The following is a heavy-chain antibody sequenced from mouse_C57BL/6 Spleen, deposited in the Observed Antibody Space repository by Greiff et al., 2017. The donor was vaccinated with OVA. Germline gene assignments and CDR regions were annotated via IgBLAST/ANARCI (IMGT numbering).Heavy chain of an antibody. V-gene: IGHV5-17*01. CDR1: GFTFSDYG. CDR2: ISSGSSNI. Sequence: EVKLMESGGGLVKPGGSLKLSCAASGFTFSDYGMHWVRQAPEKGLEWVAYISSGSSNIYYADPVKGRFTISRANAKNTLFLQMTSLRSEDTAMYYCARRDYYGSSYLDYWGKGTTLTVSS. D-gene: IGHD1-1*01. J-gene: IGHJ2*01. CDR3: ARRDYYGSSYLDY.